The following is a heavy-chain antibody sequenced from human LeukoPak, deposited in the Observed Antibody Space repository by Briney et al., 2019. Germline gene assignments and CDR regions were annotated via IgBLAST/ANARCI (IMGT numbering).Heavy chain of an antibody. D-gene: IGHD1/OR15-1a*01. CDR3: GRCAGTPQYYYYYYYMDV. V-gene: IGHV3-43D*03. Sequence: GGSLRLSCAASGFTFDDYAMHWVRQAPGKGLEWVSLINWDGSSTYYADSVKGRITISRDNSKSSLYLQMNSLRGEDTAVYYCGRCAGTPQYYYYYYYMDVWGKGTTVTVSS. CDR1: GFTFDDYA. J-gene: IGHJ6*03. CDR2: INWDGSST.